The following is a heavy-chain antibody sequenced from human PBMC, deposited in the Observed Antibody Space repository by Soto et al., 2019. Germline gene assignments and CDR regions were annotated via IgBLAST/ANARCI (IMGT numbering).Heavy chain of an antibody. CDR1: GFTVNSNY. D-gene: IGHD2-15*01. V-gene: IGHV3-53*01. J-gene: IGHJ6*02. CDR2: IYSGGST. Sequence: GGSLRLSCAASGFTVNSNYMSWVRQAPGKGLEWVSVIYSGGSTYYADSVKGRFTISRDNSKNTLYLQMNSLRAEDTAVYYCARATRYCSGGSCHVWGQGTTVTVSS. CDR3: ARATRYCSGGSCHV.